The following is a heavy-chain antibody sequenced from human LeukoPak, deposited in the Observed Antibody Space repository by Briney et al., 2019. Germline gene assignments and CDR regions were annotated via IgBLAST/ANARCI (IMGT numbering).Heavy chain of an antibody. D-gene: IGHD3-10*01. CDR1: GFTFSGYY. CDR2: ISPNSGGT. J-gene: IGHJ4*02. CDR3: AREPSGSGGSDY. V-gene: IGHV1-2*02. Sequence: ASVKVSCKASGFTFSGYYMHWVRQAPGQGLEWMAWISPNSGGTNYVQKFQGRVTVTRDTSISTDYMEISGLTSDDTALYYCAREPSGSGGSDYWGQGTLVTVSS.